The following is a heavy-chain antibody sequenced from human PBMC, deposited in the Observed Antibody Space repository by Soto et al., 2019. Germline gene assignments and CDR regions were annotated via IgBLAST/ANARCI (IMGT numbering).Heavy chain of an antibody. J-gene: IGHJ4*02. D-gene: IGHD2-8*01. CDR2: INAYNGYT. CDR1: GYSFTSYG. V-gene: IGHV1-18*04. Sequence: ASVKVSCKASGYSFTSYGINWVRQAPGQGLEWMGWINAYNGYTNYAQKLQGRVTLTADTSTSTAYMELRSLRSDDTAVYFCARDDCTNGVCYIGYWGQGTLVTVSS. CDR3: ARDDCTNGVCYIGY.